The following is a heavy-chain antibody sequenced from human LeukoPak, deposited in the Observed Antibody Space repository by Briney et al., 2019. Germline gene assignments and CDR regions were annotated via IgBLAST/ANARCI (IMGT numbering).Heavy chain of an antibody. Sequence: GGSLRLSCTASGFSFSTYSMNWVRQSPGKGLEWVSYIVGSSRNIYYADSVKGRFTISRDNAKNSLYLQMDSLRAEDTAVYHCATDSPETAAFDYWGQGTLVTVSS. CDR2: IVGSSRNI. V-gene: IGHV3-48*04. CDR3: ATDSPETAAFDY. D-gene: IGHD1-1*01. CDR1: GFSFSTYS. J-gene: IGHJ4*02.